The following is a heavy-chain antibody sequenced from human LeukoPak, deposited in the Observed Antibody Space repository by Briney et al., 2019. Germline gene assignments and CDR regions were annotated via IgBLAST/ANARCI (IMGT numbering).Heavy chain of an antibody. D-gene: IGHD3-3*01. CDR2: IYYSGST. Sequence: SETLSLTCTVSGGSISSSYYYWGWFPQPPGKGLEWLGGIYYSGSTYYNPSLKSRVTISVDTSKNQFSLKLSSVTAADTAVYYCARGYYDFWSGYYTYPTNWFDPWGQGTLVTVSS. J-gene: IGHJ5*02. CDR3: ARGYYDFWSGYYTYPTNWFDP. CDR1: GGSISSSYYY. V-gene: IGHV4-39*07.